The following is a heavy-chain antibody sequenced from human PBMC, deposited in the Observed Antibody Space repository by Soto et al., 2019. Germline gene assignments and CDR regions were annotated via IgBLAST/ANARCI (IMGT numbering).Heavy chain of an antibody. CDR1: GYTFTSYD. Sequence: QVQLVQSGAEVKKPGASVKVSCKASGYTFTSYDINWVRQATGQGLEWMGWMNPNSGNTGYAQKIEGIVTMTRNTSISTAYMELSSLSSEDTAVYYCARERSAAGTGWFNPWGHGILVTVTS. V-gene: IGHV1-8*01. D-gene: IGHD6-13*01. CDR3: ARERSAAGTGWFNP. J-gene: IGHJ5*02. CDR2: MNPNSGNT.